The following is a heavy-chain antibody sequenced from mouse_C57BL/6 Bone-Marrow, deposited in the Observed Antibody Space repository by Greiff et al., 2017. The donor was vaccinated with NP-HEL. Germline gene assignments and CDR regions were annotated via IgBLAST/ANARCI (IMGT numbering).Heavy chain of an antibody. V-gene: IGHV1-81*01. CDR2: IYPRSGNT. CDR3: ARGITTVPY. J-gene: IGHJ2*01. Sequence: QGQRQQFGAGRARPWSSAPLSCKSSGYTFTSYGISWVNQRTGQGLEWIGEIYPRSGNTYYNEKFKGKATLTADKSSSTAYMELRSLTSEDSAVYVCARGITTVPYWGQGTTLTVSS. CDR1: GYTFTSYG. D-gene: IGHD1-1*01.